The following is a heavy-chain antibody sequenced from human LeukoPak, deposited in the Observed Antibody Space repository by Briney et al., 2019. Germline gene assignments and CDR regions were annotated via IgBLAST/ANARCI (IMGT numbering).Heavy chain of an antibody. D-gene: IGHD3-3*01. V-gene: IGHV3-11*01. CDR1: RFTFSDYY. Sequence: GGALRLSCAPSRFTFSDYYMSWLHPAPGKGLEWVSYISSSGSTIYYEPSVKGRFTISRDNAKNSLYLQMNSLRAEDTAVYYCARDSLTIFGVVIIGSNLDYWGQGTLVTVSS. CDR3: ARDSLTIFGVVIIGSNLDY. J-gene: IGHJ4*02. CDR2: ISSSGSTI.